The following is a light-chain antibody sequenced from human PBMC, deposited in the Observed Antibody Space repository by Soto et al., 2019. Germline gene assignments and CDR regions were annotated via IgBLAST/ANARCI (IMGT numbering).Light chain of an antibody. J-gene: IGKJ1*01. V-gene: IGKV3-20*01. CDR3: QQYMSSVT. CDR1: QSVDTTF. CDR2: GAS. Sequence: EIVLTQSRGSLSLSPGQRATLSCRASQSVDTTFFAWYQKKPGQAPRLLIYGASKRATGIPDRFSGSGSGTDFTLVISRLEPEDFAVYYCQQYMSSVTFGQGTKVEIK.